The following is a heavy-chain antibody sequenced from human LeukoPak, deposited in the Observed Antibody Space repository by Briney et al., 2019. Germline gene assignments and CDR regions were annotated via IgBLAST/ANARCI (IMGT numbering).Heavy chain of an antibody. CDR1: GFTFNNAW. Sequence: GGSLRLSCAASGFTFNNAWMNWVRQAPGKGLEWVSVIYSGGSTYYADSVKGRFTISRDNSKNTLYLQMNSLRAEDTAVYYCARGSLHYYDSSRGAFDIWGQGTMVTVSS. V-gene: IGHV3-53*01. D-gene: IGHD3-22*01. CDR3: ARGSLHYYDSSRGAFDI. CDR2: IYSGGST. J-gene: IGHJ3*02.